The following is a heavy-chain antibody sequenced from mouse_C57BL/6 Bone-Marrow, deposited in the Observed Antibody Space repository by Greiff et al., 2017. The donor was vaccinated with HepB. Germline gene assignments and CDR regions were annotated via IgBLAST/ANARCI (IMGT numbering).Heavy chain of an antibody. J-gene: IGHJ2*01. V-gene: IGHV1-61*01. CDR1: GYTFTSYW. D-gene: IGHD1-1*01. CDR3: ARGYYGSSYGY. CDR2: IYPSDSET. Sequence: VQLQQPGAELVRPGSSVKLSCKASGYTFTSYWMDWVKQRPGQGLEWIGNIYPSDSETHYNQKFKDEATLTVDKSSSTAYMQLSSLTSEDSAVYYCARGYYGSSYGYWGQGTTLTVSS.